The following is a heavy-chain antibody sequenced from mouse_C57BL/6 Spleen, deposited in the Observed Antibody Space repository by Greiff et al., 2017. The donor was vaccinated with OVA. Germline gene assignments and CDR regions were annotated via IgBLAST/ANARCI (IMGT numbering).Heavy chain of an antibody. CDR1: GYTFTSYW. V-gene: IGHV1-52*01. D-gene: IGHD1-1*01. Sequence: QVQLQQPGAELVRPGSSVKLSCKASGYTFTSYWMHWARQGPIQGLEWIGNIDPSASETHYNQKFRDKATLTVDKSSSTAYMQLSSLTSEDSAVYYCARSGYYGSSHHWYFDVWGTGTTVTVSS. CDR2: IDPSASET. J-gene: IGHJ1*03. CDR3: ARSGYYGSSHHWYFDV.